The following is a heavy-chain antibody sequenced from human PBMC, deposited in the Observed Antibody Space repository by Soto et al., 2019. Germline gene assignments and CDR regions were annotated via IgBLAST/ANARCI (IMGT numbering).Heavy chain of an antibody. CDR3: AREDCSSTSCYMGSMVRGYVDY. Sequence: ASVKVSCKASGYTFTSCGISWVRQAPGQGLEWMGWISAYNGNTNYAQKLQGRVTMTTDTSTSTAYMELRSLRSDDTAVYYCAREDCSSTSCYMGSMVRGYVDYWGQGTLVTVSS. V-gene: IGHV1-18*01. D-gene: IGHD2-2*02. CDR1: GYTFTSCG. CDR2: ISAYNGNT. J-gene: IGHJ4*02.